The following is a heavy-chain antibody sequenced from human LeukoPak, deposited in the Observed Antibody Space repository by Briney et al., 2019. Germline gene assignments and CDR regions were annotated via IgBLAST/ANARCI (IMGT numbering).Heavy chain of an antibody. CDR3: AKDRSVAGTPGY. CDR2: IRYDGSNK. J-gene: IGHJ4*02. CDR1: GFTFSSYG. V-gene: IGHV3-30*02. D-gene: IGHD6-19*01. Sequence: GGSLRLSCAASGFTFSSYGMHWVRQAQGKGLEWVAFIRYDGSNKYYADSVKGRFTISRDNSKNTLYLQMNSLRAEDTAVYYCAKDRSVAGTPGYWGQGTLVTVSS.